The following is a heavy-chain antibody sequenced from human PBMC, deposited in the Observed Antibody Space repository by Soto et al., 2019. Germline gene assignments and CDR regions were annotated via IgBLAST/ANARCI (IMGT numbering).Heavy chain of an antibody. V-gene: IGHV4-4*07. J-gene: IGHJ4*02. CDR1: GDSISTYY. CDR3: AGGAAADYLDY. CDR2: IHTSGRT. D-gene: IGHD6-13*01. Sequence: QVQLQESGPGLVKASETLALTCAVSGDSISTYYWSWIRQPAGRGLEWIGRIHTSGRTLYNPSLQSRVTLSVGTAKSHFSLNLRSVSAADTAVYYCAGGAAADYLDYWGQGTLVTVSS.